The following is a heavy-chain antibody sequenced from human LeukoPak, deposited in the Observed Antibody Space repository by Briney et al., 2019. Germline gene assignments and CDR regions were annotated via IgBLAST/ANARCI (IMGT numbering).Heavy chain of an antibody. CDR2: IYYSGST. J-gene: IGHJ5*02. Sequence: PSETLSLTCTVSGGSVSSGSYYWSWIRQPPGKGLEWIGYIYYSGSTNYNPSLKSRVTISVDTSKNQFSLKLSSVPAADTAVYYCARVGRDYGDVNWFDPWGQGTLVTVSS. CDR1: GGSVSSGSYY. D-gene: IGHD4-17*01. CDR3: ARVGRDYGDVNWFDP. V-gene: IGHV4-61*01.